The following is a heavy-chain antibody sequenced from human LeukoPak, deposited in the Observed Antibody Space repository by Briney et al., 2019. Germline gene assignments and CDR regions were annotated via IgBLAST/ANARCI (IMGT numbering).Heavy chain of an antibody. CDR2: INPNTGGT. V-gene: IGHV1-2*02. Sequence: GASVKVSCKASGYTFTSYGISWVRQAPGQGLEWMGWINPNTGGTNYAQKFQGRVTMTRDTSIRTAYMELSRLRSDDTAVYYCARDFYDSSGRGAFDVWGQGTTVTVSS. J-gene: IGHJ3*01. CDR3: ARDFYDSSGRGAFDV. CDR1: GYTFTSYG. D-gene: IGHD3-22*01.